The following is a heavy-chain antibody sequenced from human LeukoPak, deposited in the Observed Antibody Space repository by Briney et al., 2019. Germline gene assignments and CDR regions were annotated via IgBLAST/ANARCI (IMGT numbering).Heavy chain of an antibody. D-gene: IGHD3-16*01. J-gene: IGHJ4*02. CDR2: TYYSGST. CDR1: GGSVSSGSYY. V-gene: IGHV4-61*01. CDR3: ARDYSRYLGGGFDY. Sequence: SETLSLTCTVSGGSVSSGSYYWSWIRQPPGKGLEWIGYTYYSGSTNYNPSLKSRATISVDPSKNQFSLKLSSVTAADPAVYYCARDYSRYLGGGFDYWGQGTLVTVSS.